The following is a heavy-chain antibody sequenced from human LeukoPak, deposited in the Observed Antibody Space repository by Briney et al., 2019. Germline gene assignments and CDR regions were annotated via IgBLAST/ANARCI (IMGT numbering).Heavy chain of an antibody. V-gene: IGHV3-30*02. CDR2: IRYDGSNK. CDR3: AKEARSSTSCYDY. CDR1: GSTFSSYG. J-gene: IGHJ4*02. D-gene: IGHD2-2*01. Sequence: GGSLRLSCAASGSTFSSYGMHWVRQAPGKGLEWVAFIRYDGSNKYYADSVKGRFTISRDNSKNTLYLQMNSLRAEDTAVYYCAKEARSSTSCYDYWGQGTLVTVSS.